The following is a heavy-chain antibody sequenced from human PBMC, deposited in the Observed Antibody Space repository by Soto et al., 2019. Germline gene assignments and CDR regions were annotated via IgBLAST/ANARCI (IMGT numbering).Heavy chain of an antibody. V-gene: IGHV4-59*01. CDR3: VSYDRQSGRYSLDY. J-gene: IGHJ4*02. CDR1: GDSITYYY. CDR2: VYYDGST. D-gene: IGHD3-10*01. Sequence: ETLSLACTVSGDSITYYYWSWIRQPPGKGLEWIGYVYYDGSTNYNPSLESRVTMSIDTSKNQFSLKLSSVIAADTAVYYCVSYDRQSGRYSLDYWGQGTPVTVSS.